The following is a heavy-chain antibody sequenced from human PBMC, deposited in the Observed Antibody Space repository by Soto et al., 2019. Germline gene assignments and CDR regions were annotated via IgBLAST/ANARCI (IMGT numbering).Heavy chain of an antibody. D-gene: IGHD4-17*01. J-gene: IGHJ6*02. V-gene: IGHV5-10-1*01. CDR2: IDPSDSYT. Sequence: GESLKISCTVSGYRFTRYWISWVRQLPGKGLEWMGRIDPSDSYTNYSPSFQGHVTISADKSISTAYLQWSSLKASDTAMYYCARLHTDYYGMDVWGQGTTVTVSS. CDR1: GYRFTRYW. CDR3: ARLHTDYYGMDV.